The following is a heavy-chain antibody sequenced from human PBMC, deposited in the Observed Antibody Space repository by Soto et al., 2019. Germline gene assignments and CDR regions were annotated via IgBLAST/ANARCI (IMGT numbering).Heavy chain of an antibody. CDR1: GGTFSTYA. D-gene: IGHD2-21*01. CDR3: ARHPRTVVVVDASYFEL. CDR2: IIPIFETAA. Sequence: QVHLVQSGAEVKKPGSSVKVSCKASGGTFSTYAISWVRQAPGQGPEWMGGIIPIFETAASYAQKVQGRVMITADKSTGTAYMELSSLRSEDTAMYYCARHPRTVVVVDASYFELWGQVTLVTVSS. J-gene: IGHJ4*02. V-gene: IGHV1-69*06.